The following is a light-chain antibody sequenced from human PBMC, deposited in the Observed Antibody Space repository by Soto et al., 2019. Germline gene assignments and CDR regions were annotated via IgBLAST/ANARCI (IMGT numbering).Light chain of an antibody. Sequence: QSALTQPASVSGSPGQSITISCTGSSSDVGDFHFVSWYQQHPGKAPKLLMYEVNNRPSGISPRFSGSKAANTASLTISGLQAEDEADYYCCSHTTFNTQLFGPGTKLTVL. CDR1: SSDVGDFHF. CDR2: EVN. J-gene: IGLJ1*01. CDR3: CSHTTFNTQL. V-gene: IGLV2-14*01.